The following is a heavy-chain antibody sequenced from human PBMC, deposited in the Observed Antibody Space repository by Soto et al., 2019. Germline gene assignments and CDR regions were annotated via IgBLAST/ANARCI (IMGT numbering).Heavy chain of an antibody. J-gene: IGHJ4*02. CDR2: ISWNSSTI. Sequence: GGSLRLSCAASGFTFDDYAMHWVRQAPGKGLEWVSGISWNSSTIFYTDSVKGRFTISRDNAKNSLYLQMNSLRAEDTAVYYCARDSQPIDYWGQGTLVTVSS. CDR1: GFTFDDYA. D-gene: IGHD2-2*01. V-gene: IGHV3-9*01. CDR3: ARDSQPIDY.